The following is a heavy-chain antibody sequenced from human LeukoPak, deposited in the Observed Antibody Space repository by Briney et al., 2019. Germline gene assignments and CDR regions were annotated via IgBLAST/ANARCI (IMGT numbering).Heavy chain of an antibody. CDR3: ARGHYGSGSYSF. Sequence: SETLSLTCAVYGGSLSGYYWSWIRQPPGKGLEWIGEINHSGSTNYNPSLKSRVTISVDTSKNQFSLKLSSVTAADTAVYYCARGHYGSGSYSFWGQGTLVTVSS. J-gene: IGHJ4*02. D-gene: IGHD3-10*01. CDR1: GGSLSGYY. V-gene: IGHV4-34*01. CDR2: INHSGST.